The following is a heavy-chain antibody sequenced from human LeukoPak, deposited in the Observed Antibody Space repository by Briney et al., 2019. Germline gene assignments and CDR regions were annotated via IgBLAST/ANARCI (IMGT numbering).Heavy chain of an antibody. CDR2: ISSSGSTT. CDR1: GFTFSSYE. Sequence: GGSLRLSCAASGFTFSSYEMNWVRQAPGKGLEWVSYISSSGSTTYYADSVKGRFTISRDNAKNSLYLQMNSLRAEDTAVYYCARGPLGYCSGGSCWVYYFDYWGQGTLVTVSS. V-gene: IGHV3-48*03. CDR3: ARGPLGYCSGGSCWVYYFDY. J-gene: IGHJ4*02. D-gene: IGHD2-15*01.